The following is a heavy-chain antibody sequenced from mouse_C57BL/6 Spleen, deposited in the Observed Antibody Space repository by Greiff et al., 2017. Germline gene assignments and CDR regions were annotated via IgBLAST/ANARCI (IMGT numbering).Heavy chain of an antibody. CDR1: GYTFTSYW. CDR2: INPSNGGT. Sequence: QVHVKQPGTELVKPGASVKLSCKASGYTFTSYWMHWVKQRPGQGLEWIGNINPSNGGTNYNEKFKSKATLTVDKSSSTAYMQLSSLTSEDSAVYYCARGGDYDAWFAYWGQGTLVTVSA. D-gene: IGHD2-4*01. CDR3: ARGGDYDAWFAY. J-gene: IGHJ3*01. V-gene: IGHV1-53*01.